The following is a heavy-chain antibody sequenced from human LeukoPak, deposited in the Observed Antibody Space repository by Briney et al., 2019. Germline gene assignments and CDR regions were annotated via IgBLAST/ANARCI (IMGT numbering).Heavy chain of an antibody. CDR3: ARSEAPSMAVAGTSRY. CDR1: GFTFSSYW. V-gene: IGHV3-7*01. Sequence: PGGSLRLSCAASGFTFSSYWMSWVRQAPGKGLEWVANIKQDGSEKYYVDSVKGRFTISRDNAKNSLYLQMNSLRAEDTAVYYCARSEAPSMAVAGTSRYWGQGTLVTVSS. D-gene: IGHD6-13*01. CDR2: IKQDGSEK. J-gene: IGHJ4*02.